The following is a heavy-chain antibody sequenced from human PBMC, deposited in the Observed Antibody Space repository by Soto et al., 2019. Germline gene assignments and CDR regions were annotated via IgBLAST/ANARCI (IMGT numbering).Heavy chain of an antibody. J-gene: IGHJ4*02. CDR1: GGPFSDYA. Sequence: QVQLAQSGAEVKKPGSSVKVSCKVSGGPFSDYAVSWVRQAPGQGLEWMGGIIPMFGTANYAQKFQGRVTITADESTTTAYMELSSLRCEDTAVYYCARDLDYYGSGNYYNRIDYWGQGTLVTVSS. CDR3: ARDLDYYGSGNYYNRIDY. CDR2: IIPMFGTA. D-gene: IGHD3-10*01. V-gene: IGHV1-69*01.